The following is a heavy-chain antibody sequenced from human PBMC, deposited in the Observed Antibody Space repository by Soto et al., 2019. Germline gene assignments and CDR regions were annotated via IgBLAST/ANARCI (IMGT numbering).Heavy chain of an antibody. CDR3: ARGSGDYYDSSGYYYVHYGMDV. CDR1: GGSISSGGYS. V-gene: IGHV4-30-2*01. Sequence: SETLSLTCAVSGGSISSGGYSWSWIRQPPGKGLEWIGYIYHSGSTYYNPSLKSRVTISVDRSKNQFSLKLSSVTAADTAVYYCARGSGDYYDSSGYYYVHYGMDVWGQGTTVTVSS. D-gene: IGHD3-22*01. J-gene: IGHJ6*02. CDR2: IYHSGST.